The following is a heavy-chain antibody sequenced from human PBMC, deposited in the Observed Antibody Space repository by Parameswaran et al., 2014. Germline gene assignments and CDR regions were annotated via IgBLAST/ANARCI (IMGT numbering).Heavy chain of an antibody. V-gene: IGHV1-46*01. D-gene: IGHD3-3*01. CDR2: INPSGGTT. J-gene: IGHJ4*02. CDR3: ARGGSGNYDFWSGGIDY. Sequence: WVRQAPGQGLEWMGVINPSGGTTTYAQKSQGRVTMTRDTSTSTVYMELTSLRSEDTAVYYCARGGSGNYDFWSGGIDYWGQGTLVTVSS.